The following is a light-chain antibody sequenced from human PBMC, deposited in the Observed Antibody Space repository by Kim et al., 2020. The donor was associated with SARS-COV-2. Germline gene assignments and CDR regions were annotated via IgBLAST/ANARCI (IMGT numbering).Light chain of an antibody. CDR1: SSDVGGYDY. Sequence: QSALIQPASVSGSPGQSITISCTGTSSDVGGYDYVSWYQQHPGKAPKLMIYDVNKRPSGVSNRFSGSKSGNTASLTIAGLQAEDEAHYYCSSFTSITSYVFGTGTKVTVL. V-gene: IGLV2-14*01. CDR3: SSFTSITSYV. CDR2: DVN. J-gene: IGLJ1*01.